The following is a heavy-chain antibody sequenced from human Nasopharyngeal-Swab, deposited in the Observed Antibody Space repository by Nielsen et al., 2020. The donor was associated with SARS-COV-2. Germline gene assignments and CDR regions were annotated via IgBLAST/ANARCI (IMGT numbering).Heavy chain of an antibody. CDR2: IGGSGVKT. CDR1: GFTFSSA. Sequence: GGSLRLSCAASGFTFSSAMSWVRQAPGKGLECVSGIGGSGVKTYYADSVKGRFTISRDNSKNTLYLQMNSLRVEDTAVYYCADLLLGAVLWFGESHYWGQGTLVTVSS. V-gene: IGHV3-23*01. J-gene: IGHJ4*02. D-gene: IGHD3-10*01. CDR3: ADLLLGAVLWFGESHY.